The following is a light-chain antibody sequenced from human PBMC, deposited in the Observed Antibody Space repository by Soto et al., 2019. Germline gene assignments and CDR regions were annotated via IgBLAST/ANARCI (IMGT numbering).Light chain of an antibody. CDR2: GAS. J-gene: IGKJ5*01. CDR1: QDVGTY. CDR3: QQGGNWPVT. V-gene: IGKV3D-11*01. Sequence: VLTQSPVTLSLSPGERATLSCRASQDVGTYVAWYQVRGGQAPRLLISGASKRATGIPDRINGGGSGADFNRTINGLESGDSEVYFSQQGGNWPVTFGQGTRGEIK.